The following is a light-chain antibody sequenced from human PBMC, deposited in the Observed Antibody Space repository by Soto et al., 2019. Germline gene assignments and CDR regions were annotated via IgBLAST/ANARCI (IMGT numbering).Light chain of an antibody. Sequence: QSALTQPPSASGSPGQSVTISCTGTSSDVGAYDYVSWYQQHPGKAPKLMIFEVTKRTSGVPDRFSGSKSGNTASLTVSGLQAEDEVDYYCSSYAGSNKVVFGGGTKLTV. CDR1: SSDVGAYDY. CDR2: EVT. CDR3: SSYAGSNKVV. J-gene: IGLJ2*01. V-gene: IGLV2-8*01.